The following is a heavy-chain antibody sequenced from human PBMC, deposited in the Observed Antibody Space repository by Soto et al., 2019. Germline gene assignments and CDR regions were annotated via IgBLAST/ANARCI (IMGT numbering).Heavy chain of an antibody. J-gene: IGHJ4*02. D-gene: IGHD6-19*01. V-gene: IGHV4-39*01. CDR2: IYYSGST. CDR1: GGSISSSSYY. CDR3: ARRYSSGWAKRYYFDY. Sequence: SETLSLTCTVSGGSISSSSYYWGWIRQPPGKGLEWIGSIYYSGSTYYNPSLKSRVTISVDTSKNQFSLKLSSVTAADTAVYYCARRYSSGWAKRYYFDYWGQGTLVTVSS.